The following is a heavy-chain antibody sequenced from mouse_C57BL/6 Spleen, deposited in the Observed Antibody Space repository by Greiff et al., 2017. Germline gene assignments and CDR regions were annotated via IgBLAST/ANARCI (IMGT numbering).Heavy chain of an antibody. CDR1: GFTFSDYG. CDR2: ISNLAYSI. V-gene: IGHV5-15*04. CDR3: ARQDGSSYGYFDV. D-gene: IGHD1-1*01. J-gene: IGHJ1*03. Sequence: EVMLVESGGGLVQPGGSLKLSCAASGFTFSDYGMAWVRQAPRKGPEWVAFISNLAYSIYYAATVTGRFTISRGNAKNTLDLEMSSLRSEDTAMYYCARQDGSSYGYFDVWGTGTTVTGSS.